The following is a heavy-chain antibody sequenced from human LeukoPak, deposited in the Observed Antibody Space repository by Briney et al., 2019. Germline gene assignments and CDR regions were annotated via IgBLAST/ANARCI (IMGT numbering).Heavy chain of an antibody. Sequence: ASVKVSCKAFGYTFTNYYMHWVRQAPGQGLEWMGWINPNSGGTNYAQKFQGRVTMTRDTSISTAYMELSRLRSDDTAVYYCARAEDYGGNSGAFDIWGQGTMVTVSS. CDR2: INPNSGGT. CDR3: ARAEDYGGNSGAFDI. CDR1: GYTFTNYY. D-gene: IGHD4-23*01. V-gene: IGHV1-2*02. J-gene: IGHJ3*02.